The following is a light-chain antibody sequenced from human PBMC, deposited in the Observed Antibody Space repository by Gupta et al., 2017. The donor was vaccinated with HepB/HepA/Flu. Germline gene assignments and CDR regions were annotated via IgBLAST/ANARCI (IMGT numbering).Light chain of an antibody. V-gene: IGLV2-14*01. CDR2: DVS. J-gene: IGLJ1*01. CDR1: SSDVGGYDS. CDR3: SSYTSSNTYV. Sequence: QSALTQPASVSGSPGQSITISCTGTSSDVGGYDSVSWYQQHPGKAPKLMIYDVSYRPSGVSNRFSGSKSANTASLTISGLQAEDEADYYCSSYTSSNTYVFGTGTKVTVL.